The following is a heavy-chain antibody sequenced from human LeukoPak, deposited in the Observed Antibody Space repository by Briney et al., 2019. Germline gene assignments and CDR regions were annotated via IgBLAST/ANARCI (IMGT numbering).Heavy chain of an antibody. Sequence: ASVKVSCKASGYTFTGYYMHWVRQAPGQGLEWMGWINPNSGGTNYAQKFQGRVTMTRDTSISTAYMELSRLRSDGTAVYYCARILEGSYYGFDYWGQGTLVTVSS. V-gene: IGHV1-2*02. D-gene: IGHD1-26*01. CDR3: ARILEGSYYGFDY. CDR2: INPNSGGT. J-gene: IGHJ4*02. CDR1: GYTFTGYY.